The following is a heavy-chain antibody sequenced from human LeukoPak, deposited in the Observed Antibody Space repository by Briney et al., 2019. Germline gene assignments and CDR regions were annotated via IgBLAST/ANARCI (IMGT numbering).Heavy chain of an antibody. CDR2: ISTDGGGR. Sequence: GESLRLSCAASGFTFSSYAMSWVRQAPGKGLEWVSAISTDGGGRHYGDSVNGRFTLSRDNSQNTLYLQMDSLGADDTAVYYCVKGERYSGWGSWGQGTLVTVSS. CDR3: VKGERYSGWGS. D-gene: IGHD6-19*01. V-gene: IGHV3-23*01. J-gene: IGHJ5*02. CDR1: GFTFSSYA.